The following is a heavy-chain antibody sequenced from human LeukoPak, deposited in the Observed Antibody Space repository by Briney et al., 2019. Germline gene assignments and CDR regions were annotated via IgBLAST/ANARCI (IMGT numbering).Heavy chain of an antibody. CDR3: ARVNIVATISGMDV. D-gene: IGHD5-12*01. CDR1: GYSISSGYY. Sequence: PSETLSLTCTVSGYSISSGYYWSWIRQPPGKGLEWIGSIYHSGSTYYNPSLKSRVTISVDTSKNQFSLKLSSVTAADTAVYYCARVNIVATISGMDVWGQGTTVTVSS. V-gene: IGHV4-38-2*02. J-gene: IGHJ6*02. CDR2: IYHSGST.